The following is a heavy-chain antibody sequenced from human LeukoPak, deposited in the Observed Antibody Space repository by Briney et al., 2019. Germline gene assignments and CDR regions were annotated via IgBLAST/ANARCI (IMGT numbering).Heavy chain of an antibody. CDR3: ARATLSDYYFNY. CDR2: INPSGGST. CDR1: GYTFTSYY. V-gene: IGHV1-46*01. J-gene: IGHJ4*02. Sequence: GASAKVSCKASGYTFTSYYMHWVRQAPGQGLEWMGIINPSGGSTSYAQKLQGRATMTRDTSTNTVYMELSSLRSEDTAVYFCARATLSDYYFNYWGQGTLVTVSS.